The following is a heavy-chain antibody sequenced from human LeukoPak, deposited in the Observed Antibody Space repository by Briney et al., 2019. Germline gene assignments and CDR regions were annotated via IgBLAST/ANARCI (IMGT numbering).Heavy chain of an antibody. CDR3: ARHLTDNRGPSDVFDV. D-gene: IGHD1-14*01. CDR2: IYPGDSDT. CDR1: GYSFASYW. J-gene: IGHJ3*01. Sequence: GESLKISCKGSGYSFASYWIGWVRQMPGKGLEWMGIIYPGDSDTRYSPSFQGQVTISADKSISTAYLQWSSLKASDTAMYYCARHLTDNRGPSDVFDVWGQGTMVTVSS. V-gene: IGHV5-51*01.